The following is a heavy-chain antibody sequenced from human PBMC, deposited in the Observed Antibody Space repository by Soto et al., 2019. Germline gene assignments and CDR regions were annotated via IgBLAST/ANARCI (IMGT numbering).Heavy chain of an antibody. CDR1: GGSISGGSYY. CDR3: ARDHSSSSYAFDI. V-gene: IGHV4-31*03. J-gene: IGHJ3*02. D-gene: IGHD6-6*01. Sequence: SETLSLTCTVSGGSISGGSYYWSWIRQHPGKGLEWIGYIFYSGSTYYNPSLKSRVTISVDTSKNQFSLKLSSVTAADTAVYYCARDHSSSSYAFDIWGQGTMVTVSS. CDR2: IFYSGST.